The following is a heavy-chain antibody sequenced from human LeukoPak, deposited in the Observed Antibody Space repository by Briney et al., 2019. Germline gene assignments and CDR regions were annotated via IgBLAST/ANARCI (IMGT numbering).Heavy chain of an antibody. CDR2: IKQEGGDT. V-gene: IGHV3-7*01. CDR1: GFTFSKRW. J-gene: IGHJ4*02. Sequence: PGGSLSLSCMASGFTFSKRWMGWVRQAPRQGPEWVGCIKQEGGDTEYGHPVQGRFTISSDNAKNAVHLQMNSVRGDDTAIYYCVTWRGAQSEFEHWGQGTRVTVPS. CDR3: VTWRGAQSEFEH. D-gene: IGHD1-14*01.